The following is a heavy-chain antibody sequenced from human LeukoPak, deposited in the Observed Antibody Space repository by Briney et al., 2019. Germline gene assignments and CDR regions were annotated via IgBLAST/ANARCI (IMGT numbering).Heavy chain of an antibody. CDR1: GFTFSSYG. J-gene: IGHJ1*01. V-gene: IGHV3-30*02. CDR3: VKDQVTD. Sequence: PGGSLRLSCAASGFTFSSYGMHWVRQAPGKGLEWVAFIVSDGSTKLYADSVKGRSTISRDNSKNTLYLQMNNLRTEDTAVYYCVKDQVTDWGQGTLVTVSS. CDR2: IVSDGSTK.